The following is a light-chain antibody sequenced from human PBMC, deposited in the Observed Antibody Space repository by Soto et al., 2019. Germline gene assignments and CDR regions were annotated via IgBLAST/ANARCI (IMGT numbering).Light chain of an antibody. CDR2: AAS. CDR3: QQLNSFPLT. V-gene: IGKV1-9*01. CDR1: QVISNY. J-gene: IGKJ4*01. Sequence: IQLTQSPSSLSASVGDRVTITCRASQVISNYLVWYQQKPGMAPNLLIYAASTLQSGAPSRFSGGGSGTDFTLTISSLQPEDVATYYCQQLNSFPLTFGGGTKVEIK.